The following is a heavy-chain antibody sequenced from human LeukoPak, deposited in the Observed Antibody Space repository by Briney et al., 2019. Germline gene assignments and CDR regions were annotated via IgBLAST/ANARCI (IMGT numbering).Heavy chain of an antibody. V-gene: IGHV1-8*03. CDR2: MNPNSGNT. D-gene: IGHD6-13*01. CDR1: GYTFTSYD. J-gene: IGHJ4*02. CDR3: ARAGDSSSWYYLDY. Sequence: GASVKVSCKASGYTFTSYDINWVRQATGQGLEWMGWMNPNSGNTGYAQKFQGRVTITRNTSISTAYMELSSLRSEDTAVYYCARAGDSSSWYYLDYWGQGTLVTVSS.